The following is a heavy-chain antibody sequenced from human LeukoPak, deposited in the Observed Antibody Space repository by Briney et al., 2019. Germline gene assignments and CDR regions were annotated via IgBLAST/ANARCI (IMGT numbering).Heavy chain of an antibody. V-gene: IGHV4-34*01. CDR1: GGSFSGYY. Sequence: PSETLSLTCAVYGGSFSGYYWSWIRQPPGKGLEWIGEINHSGSTNYNPSLKSRVTISVDTSKNQFSLKLSSVTAADTAVYYCARVYGGKGYWGQGTLVTVSS. J-gene: IGHJ4*02. CDR2: INHSGST. CDR3: ARVYGGKGY. D-gene: IGHD4-23*01.